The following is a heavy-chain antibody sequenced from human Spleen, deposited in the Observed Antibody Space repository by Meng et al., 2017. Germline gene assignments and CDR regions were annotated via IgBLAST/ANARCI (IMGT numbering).Heavy chain of an antibody. CDR2: INADNGNT. D-gene: IGHD2-21*01. CDR1: GHVFTSYA. Sequence: VQSGRDGEKPGASLKVSCKASGHVFTSYAMHWVRRAPGQRLEWMGWINADNGNTRYSQKFQERVIITRATSASTVYMELSSLRSEDTAMYYGARESWQMVNDYWGQGTLVTVSS. V-gene: IGHV1-3*01. CDR3: ARESWQMVNDY. J-gene: IGHJ4*02.